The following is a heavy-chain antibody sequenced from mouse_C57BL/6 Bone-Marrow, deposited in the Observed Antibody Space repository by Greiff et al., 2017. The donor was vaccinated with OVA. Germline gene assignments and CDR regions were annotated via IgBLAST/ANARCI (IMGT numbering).Heavy chain of an antibody. CDR2: IYPGSGST. J-gene: IGHJ4*01. V-gene: IGHV1-55*01. D-gene: IGHD2-5*01. Sequence: QVQLQQPGAELVKPGASVKMSCKASGYTFTSYWITWVKQRPGQGLEWIGDIYPGSGSTNYNEKFKSKATLTVDTSSSTAYMQLSSLTSEDSAVYYSARFYYSNEAMDYWGQGTSVTVSS. CDR1: GYTFTSYW. CDR3: ARFYYSNEAMDY.